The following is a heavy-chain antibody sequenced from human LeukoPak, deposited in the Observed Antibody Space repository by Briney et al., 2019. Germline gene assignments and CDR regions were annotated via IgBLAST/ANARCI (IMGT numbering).Heavy chain of an antibody. J-gene: IGHJ4*02. V-gene: IGHV3-23*01. CDR3: AKDSEAWQWLVLNY. CDR1: GFTFSSYD. Sequence: QPGGSLRLSCAASGFTFSSYDMSWVRQAPGKGLEWVSAISGSGGSTYYADSVKGRFTISRDNSKNTLYLQMNSLRAEDTAVYYCAKDSEAWQWLVLNYWGQGTLVTVSS. CDR2: ISGSGGST. D-gene: IGHD6-19*01.